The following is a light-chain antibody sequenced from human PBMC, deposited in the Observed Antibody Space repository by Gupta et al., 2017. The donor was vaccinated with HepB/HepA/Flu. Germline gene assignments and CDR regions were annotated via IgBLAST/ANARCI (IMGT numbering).Light chain of an antibody. Sequence: IVLTQSPGILSLSPGERVTLSCRASQTVNSRYFAWYQQKPGQAPRVLIYGASSRATGTPDRFSGSGSGTDFTLTISRLEPEDFAVYYCQQYGSSFPITFGQGTRL. CDR1: QTVNSRY. V-gene: IGKV3-20*01. CDR2: GAS. J-gene: IGKJ5*01. CDR3: QQYGSSFPIT.